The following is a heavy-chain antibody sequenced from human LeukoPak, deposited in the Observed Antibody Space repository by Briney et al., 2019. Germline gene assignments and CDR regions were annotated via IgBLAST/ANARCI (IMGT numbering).Heavy chain of an antibody. CDR3: ARASQLGPFDY. V-gene: IGHV4-59*01. Sequence: SETLSLTCTVSGGSISSYYWSWIRQPPGKGLEWIGYIYYSGSTNYNPSLKSRVTISVDTSKNQFSLKLSSVTAAGTAVYYCARASQLGPFDYWGQGTLVTVSS. CDR1: GGSISSYY. D-gene: IGHD6-13*01. CDR2: IYYSGST. J-gene: IGHJ4*02.